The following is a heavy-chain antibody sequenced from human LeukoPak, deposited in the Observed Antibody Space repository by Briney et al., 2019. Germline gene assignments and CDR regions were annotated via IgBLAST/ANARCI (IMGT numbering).Heavy chain of an antibody. D-gene: IGHD4-23*01. CDR2: IYYSGST. Sequence: PSETLSLTCTVSGGSISSSSYYWGWIRQPPGKGLEWIGSIYYSGSTYYNPSLKSRVTISVDTSKNQFSLKLSSVTAADTAVYYCARHPGNPYYYYYGMDVWGQGTTVTVSS. CDR3: ARHPGNPYYYYYGMDV. CDR1: GGSISSSSYY. V-gene: IGHV4-39*01. J-gene: IGHJ6*02.